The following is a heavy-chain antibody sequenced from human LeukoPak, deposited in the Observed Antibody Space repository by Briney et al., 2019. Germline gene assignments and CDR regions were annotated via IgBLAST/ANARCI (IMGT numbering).Heavy chain of an antibody. J-gene: IGHJ4*02. CDR1: GYTFTSYY. CDR2: INPSGGST. Sequence: ASVKVSCKASGYTFTSYYMHWVRQAPGQGLEWMGIINPSGGSTSYAQKFQGRVTMTRDMSASTVYMELSSQRSEDTAVYYCAREFDWNYHSLDYWGQGTLVTVSS. D-gene: IGHD1-7*01. CDR3: AREFDWNYHSLDY. V-gene: IGHV1-46*01.